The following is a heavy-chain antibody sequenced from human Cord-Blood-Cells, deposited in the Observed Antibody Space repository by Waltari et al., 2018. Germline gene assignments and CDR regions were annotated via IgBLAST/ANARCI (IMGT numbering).Heavy chain of an antibody. V-gene: IGHV4-38-2*02. D-gene: IGHD6-13*01. CDR1: GYSISSGYY. Sequence: QVQLQESGPGLVKPSETLSLTCTVSGYSISSGYYWCWIRQPPGKGLEWIGSIYHSGSTYYNPSLKSRVTISVDTSKNQFSLKLSSVTAADTAVYYCARSSSWYEAYYWGQGTLVTVSS. J-gene: IGHJ4*02. CDR3: ARSSSWYEAYY. CDR2: IYHSGST.